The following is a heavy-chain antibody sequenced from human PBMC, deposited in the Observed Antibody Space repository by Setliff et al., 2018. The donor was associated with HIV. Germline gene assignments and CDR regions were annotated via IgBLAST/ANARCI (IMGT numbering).Heavy chain of an antibody. CDR2: FDPEDGET. CDR1: GYTLTELS. J-gene: IGHJ3*02. Sequence: ASVKVSCKVSGYTLTELSRHWARQAPGKGLEWMGGFDPEDGETIYAQKFQGRVTMTEDTSTDTAYMELSSLRSEDTAVYYCATRGSGWPEYDAFDIWGQGTMVTVSS. V-gene: IGHV1-24*01. D-gene: IGHD6-19*01. CDR3: ATRGSGWPEYDAFDI.